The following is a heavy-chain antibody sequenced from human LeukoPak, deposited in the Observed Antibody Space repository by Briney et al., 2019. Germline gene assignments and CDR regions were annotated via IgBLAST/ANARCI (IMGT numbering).Heavy chain of an antibody. CDR1: GFTFDDYA. V-gene: IGHV3-9*01. J-gene: IGHJ4*02. CDR3: AKDGIAVARGFDY. CDR2: ISWNSGSI. Sequence: PGGSLRLSCAASGFTFDDYAMHWVRQAPGKGLEWVSGISWNSGSIGYADSVKGRFTISRDNAKNSLYLQMNSLRAEDTALYYCAKDGIAVARGFDYWGQGTLVTVSS. D-gene: IGHD6-19*01.